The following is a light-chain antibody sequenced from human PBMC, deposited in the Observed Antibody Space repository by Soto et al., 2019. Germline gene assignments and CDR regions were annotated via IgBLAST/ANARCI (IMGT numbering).Light chain of an antibody. Sequence: EIVLTQSPGTLSLSPGERATLSCRASQSVGTSYLAWYQQKPGQAPRLLIYGASTRATGIPDRFSGSGSGTDVTLTISRLAPEDFAVYYCQQYGSSPPWTFGQGTKLEIK. CDR2: GAS. CDR1: QSVGTSY. J-gene: IGKJ1*01. V-gene: IGKV3-20*01. CDR3: QQYGSSPPWT.